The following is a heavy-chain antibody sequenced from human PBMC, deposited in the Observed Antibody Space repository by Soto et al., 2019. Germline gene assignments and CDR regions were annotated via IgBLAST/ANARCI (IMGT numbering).Heavy chain of an antibody. Sequence: SETLSLTCAVYGGSFSAYYWSWIRQPPGKGLEWIGEINHSGGTSYNPSLKSRVTISVDTSKSQFSLKLTSVTAADRAVYYCARGSVDTVDGSGFYEYRGQGTPVTVSS. V-gene: IGHV4-34*01. CDR2: INHSGGT. CDR3: ARGSVDTVDGSGFYEY. J-gene: IGHJ4*02. D-gene: IGHD3-22*01. CDR1: GGSFSAYY.